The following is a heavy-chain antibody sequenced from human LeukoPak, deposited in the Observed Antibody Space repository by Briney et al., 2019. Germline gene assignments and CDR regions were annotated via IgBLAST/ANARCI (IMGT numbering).Heavy chain of an antibody. D-gene: IGHD3-16*02. CDR3: ASSDLGELSLYSQPARFGAFDI. V-gene: IGHV4-31*03. CDR2: IYYSGST. J-gene: IGHJ3*02. Sequence: SETLSLTCTVSGGSISSGGYYWSWIRQHPGKGLEWIVYIYYSGSTYYNPSLKSRVTISVDTSKNQFSLKLSPVTAADTAVYYCASSDLGELSLYSQPARFGAFDIWGQGTMVTVSS. CDR1: GGSISSGGYY.